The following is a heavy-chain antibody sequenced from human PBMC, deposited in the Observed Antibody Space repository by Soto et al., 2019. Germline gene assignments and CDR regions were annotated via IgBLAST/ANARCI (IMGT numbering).Heavy chain of an antibody. CDR1: GYTFSKYD. D-gene: IGHD3-3*01. CDR2: ISPNSGRA. J-gene: IGHJ4*02. Sequence: QVQLVQSGAEMKRPGASVKVSCKASGYTFSKYDISWVRQAPGQGLPWLGLISPNSGRASYSESFQGRVTMSTDTPTTTAYLELRSLRSDDTAVYYCVRQYFDFWTDYPDFDYWGQGTLVTVSS. CDR3: VRQYFDFWTDYPDFDY. V-gene: IGHV1-18*04.